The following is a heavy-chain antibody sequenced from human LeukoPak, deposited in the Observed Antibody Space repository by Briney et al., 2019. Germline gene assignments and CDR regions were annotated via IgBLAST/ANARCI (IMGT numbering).Heavy chain of an antibody. J-gene: IGHJ4*02. CDR3: ATPKAGYYTFDY. V-gene: IGHV3-30*02. Sequence: PGGSLRLSCAASGFTFSTYDMHWVPQAPGKGLEWLAFIRYDGRYQYYAHPVNAPFTISRANSKNTLYLQMNTLKPKDTDYYCCATPKAGYYTFDYWGQGTLVTVSS. D-gene: IGHD3-22*01. CDR1: GFTFSTYD. CDR2: IRYDGRYQ.